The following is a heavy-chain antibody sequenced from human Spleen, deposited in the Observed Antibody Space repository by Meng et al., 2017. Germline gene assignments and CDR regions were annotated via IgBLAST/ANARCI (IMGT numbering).Heavy chain of an antibody. D-gene: IGHD3-22*01. J-gene: IGHJ4*02. CDR3: ARDSGSGYYYYHDY. Sequence: GESLKISCAASGFAVRSEYMTWVRQAPGKGLEWVSSIFRGGDTYYADSVKGRFTISRDNAKNSLYLQMNSLRAEDTALYYCARDSGSGYYYYHDYWGQGTLVTVSS. CDR1: GFAVRSEY. CDR2: IFRGGDT. V-gene: IGHV3-53*01.